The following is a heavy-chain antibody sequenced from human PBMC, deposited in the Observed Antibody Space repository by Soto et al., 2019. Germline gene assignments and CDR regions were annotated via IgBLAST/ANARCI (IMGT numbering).Heavy chain of an antibody. CDR2: IYWDDDK. Sequence: QITLKESGPTLVKPTQTLTLTCTFSGFSLSTSGVGVGWIRQPPGKALEWLGLIYWDDDKRYSPSLKSRITNTKNTPNSQVFLTMTSTEPVDTATHYCAHSVIVGAGYNWFDPWSQGSLVTFSS. CDR3: AHSVIVGAGYNWFDP. V-gene: IGHV2-5*02. D-gene: IGHD1-26*01. J-gene: IGHJ5*02. CDR1: GFSLSTSGVG.